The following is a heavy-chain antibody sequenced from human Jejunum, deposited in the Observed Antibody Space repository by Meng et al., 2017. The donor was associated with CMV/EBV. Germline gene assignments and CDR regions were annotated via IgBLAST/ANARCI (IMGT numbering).Heavy chain of an antibody. D-gene: IGHD2-21*01. CDR3: ARDPDSIDGVSLDY. CDR1: AFTFSNDW. J-gene: IGHJ4*02. CDR2: INQGGNKR. Sequence: EVQLVVSXGGVVQPGGSLTLSCSASAFTFSNDWMNWVRQLPGKGLGWVASINQGGNKRYYLDSVRGRFTISRDNAKNSLYLQMSSLRADDTAVYYCARDPDSIDGVSLDYGGQGTLVTVSS. V-gene: IGHV3-7*04.